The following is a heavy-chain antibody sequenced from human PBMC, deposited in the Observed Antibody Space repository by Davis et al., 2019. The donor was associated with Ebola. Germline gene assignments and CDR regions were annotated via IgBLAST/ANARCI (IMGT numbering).Heavy chain of an antibody. CDR3: ASPREGWCDY. J-gene: IGHJ4*02. D-gene: IGHD2-21*01. CDR2: INAGNGNT. Sequence: ASVKVSCKASGYSFINYPINWVRQAPGQRLEWMGWINAGNGNTKYSQKFQARVTITRDTSASTAYMELSSLRSEDTAVYYCASPREGWCDYWGQGTLVTVSS. V-gene: IGHV1-3*01. CDR1: GYSFINYP.